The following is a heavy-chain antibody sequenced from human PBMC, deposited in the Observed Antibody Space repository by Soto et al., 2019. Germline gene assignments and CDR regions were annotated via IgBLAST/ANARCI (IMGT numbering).Heavy chain of an antibody. Sequence: QVQLVQSGAEVKKPVSSVKVSCKASGGTFSSYAISWVRQAPGQGLEWMGGIIPIFGTANYAQKFQGRVTITEDESTSTAYRELSSLRSEDTAVYYCAGAVGYSSSWYGYWGQGTLVPVSS. CDR2: IIPIFGTA. V-gene: IGHV1-69*01. CDR1: GGTFSSYA. CDR3: AGAVGYSSSWYGY. J-gene: IGHJ4*02. D-gene: IGHD6-13*01.